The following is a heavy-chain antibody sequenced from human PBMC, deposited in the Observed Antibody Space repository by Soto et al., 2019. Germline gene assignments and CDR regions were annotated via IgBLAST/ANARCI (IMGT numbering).Heavy chain of an antibody. Sequence: ASVKVSCRACGYTFTSYGISGVRQAPGQGLEWMGWISAYNGNTNYAQKLQGRVTMTTDTSTSTAYMELRSLRSDDTAVYYCAREGAIVVVPAAIYYYYYGMDVWGQGTTVTVSS. V-gene: IGHV1-18*04. CDR1: GYTFTSYG. D-gene: IGHD2-2*01. J-gene: IGHJ6*02. CDR2: ISAYNGNT. CDR3: AREGAIVVVPAAIYYYYYGMDV.